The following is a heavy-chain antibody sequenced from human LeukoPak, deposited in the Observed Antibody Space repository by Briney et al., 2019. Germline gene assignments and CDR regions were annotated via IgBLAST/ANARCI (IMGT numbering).Heavy chain of an antibody. CDR1: GFTFGDYA. Sequence: PGRSLRLSCTASGFTFGDYAMSWVRQAPGKGLEWVGLIRSKAYGGTTEYAASVKGRFTISRDDSKSIAYLQMNSLKTEDTAVYYCTTDTSGSYYETVYWGQGTLVTVSS. V-gene: IGHV3-49*04. D-gene: IGHD1-26*01. CDR3: TTDTSGSYYETVY. J-gene: IGHJ4*02. CDR2: IRSKAYGGTT.